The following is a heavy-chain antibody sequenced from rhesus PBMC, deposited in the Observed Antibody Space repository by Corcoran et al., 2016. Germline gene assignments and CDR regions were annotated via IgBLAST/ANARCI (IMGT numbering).Heavy chain of an antibody. J-gene: IGHJ5-2*02. CDR2: ISDNSATS. V-gene: IGHV4-147*01. CDR1: GFSLSGNY. Sequence: QVHMEESGPGLVKPSETLSLTCAVSGFSLSGNYWNWIRQSPGKGLEWIGYISDNSATSSYHPSLAGRVTISKDPSPNHYSLMLTSMTAADTAVYYCARDAISLDVWGRGVLVTVTS. CDR3: ARDAISLDV.